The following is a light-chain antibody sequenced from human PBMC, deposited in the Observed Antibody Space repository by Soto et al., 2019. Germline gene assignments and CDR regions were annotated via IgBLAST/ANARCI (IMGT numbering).Light chain of an antibody. CDR3: LQYNHWPWGL. Sequence: ELVMTQSPATLSVSPGERATVSCRASESIGSNLAWYQQKAGQAPRLLIYRASSRATGPPPRFSGSGSGTEFTLNISSLQSEDVAVYYCLQYNHWPWGLFGPGT. V-gene: IGKV3-15*01. J-gene: IGKJ3*01. CDR1: ESIGSN. CDR2: RAS.